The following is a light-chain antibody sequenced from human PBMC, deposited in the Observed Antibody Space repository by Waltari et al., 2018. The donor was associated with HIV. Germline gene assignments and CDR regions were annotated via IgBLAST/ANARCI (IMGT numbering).Light chain of an antibody. CDR1: NIAGRK. CDR2: DDS. J-gene: IGLJ2*01. CDR3: QVWDESNEQVV. V-gene: IGLV3-21*02. Sequence: YVLTQPPSVSVAPGPTARITCGGDNIAGRKVHWYQRRPGQAPALVVFDDSDRPSGIPERFSGSISGNTATLIISRVEDGDEADYYCQVWDESNEQVVFGGGTRLTVL.